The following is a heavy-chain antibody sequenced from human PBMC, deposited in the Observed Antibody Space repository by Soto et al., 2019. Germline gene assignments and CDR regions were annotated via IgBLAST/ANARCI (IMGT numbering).Heavy chain of an antibody. Sequence: PGGSLRLSCAASGFTFSSYAMSWVRQAPGKGLEWVSAISGSGGSTYYADSVKGRFTISRDNSKNTLYLQMNSLRAEDTAVYYCAKGEYDILAGYLFYWGQGTLVTVSS. J-gene: IGHJ4*02. D-gene: IGHD3-9*01. CDR1: GFTFSSYA. CDR3: AKGEYDILAGYLFY. CDR2: ISGSGGST. V-gene: IGHV3-23*01.